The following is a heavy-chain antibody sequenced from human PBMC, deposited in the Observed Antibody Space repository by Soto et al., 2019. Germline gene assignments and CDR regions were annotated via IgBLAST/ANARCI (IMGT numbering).Heavy chain of an antibody. CDR1: GFTFSTYS. J-gene: IGHJ4*02. V-gene: IGHV3-64D*06. Sequence: GGSLRLSCSASGFTFSTYSIHWIRQAPGKGLECVSAISSSGGSTYYADSVKGRFTVSRDNAKNTVYLQMSSLRTEDTAAYYCLPRYCNSGTSYQLDYWGQGTLVTVSS. CDR2: ISSSGGST. D-gene: IGHD2-2*01. CDR3: LPRYCNSGTSYQLDY.